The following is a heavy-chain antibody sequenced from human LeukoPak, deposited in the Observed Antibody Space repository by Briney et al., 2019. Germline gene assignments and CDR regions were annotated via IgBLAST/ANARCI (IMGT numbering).Heavy chain of an antibody. D-gene: IGHD4-17*01. J-gene: IGHJ4*02. Sequence: GSLRLSCAASGFTLGDYWMNWVRQTPEKGLEWIGEINHSGYTNDSPSLKSRVTLSIDTSRKQFSLNLRSVTVADTGIYYCTRMTTGHDYWGQGTLVTVSS. CDR1: GFTLGDYW. CDR2: INHSGYT. CDR3: TRMTTGHDY. V-gene: IGHV4-34*01.